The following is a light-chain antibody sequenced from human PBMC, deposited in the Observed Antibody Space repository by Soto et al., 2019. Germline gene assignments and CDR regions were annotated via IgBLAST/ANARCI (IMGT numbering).Light chain of an antibody. CDR2: AAS. Sequence: DIQMTQSPSSLSASVRDRVTITCRASQTISSHLNWYQQKPGKAPKPLIYAASTLQSGVPSRFSGSGSGTDFTLTINSLQPEDFATYYCQQSHTFPYTFGQGTKLEIK. CDR1: QTISSH. CDR3: QQSHTFPYT. J-gene: IGKJ2*01. V-gene: IGKV1-39*01.